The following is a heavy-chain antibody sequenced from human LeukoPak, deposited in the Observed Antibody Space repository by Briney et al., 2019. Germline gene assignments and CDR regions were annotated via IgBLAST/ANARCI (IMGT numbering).Heavy chain of an antibody. CDR2: ISGSGGST. J-gene: IGHJ5*02. V-gene: IGHV3-23*01. CDR1: GFTFSSYA. CDR3: AKVPMVYYYGSGSPNWFDP. D-gene: IGHD3-10*01. Sequence: GSLRLSCAASGFTFSSYAMSWVRQAPGKGLEWVSAISGSGGSTYYADSVKGPFTISRDNSKNTLYLQMNSLRAEDTAVYYCAKVPMVYYYGSGSPNWFDPWGQGTLVTVSS.